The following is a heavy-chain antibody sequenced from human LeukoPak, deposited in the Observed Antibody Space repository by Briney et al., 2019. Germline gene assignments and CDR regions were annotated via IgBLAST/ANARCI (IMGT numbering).Heavy chain of an antibody. Sequence: SETLSLTCAVYGGSFSGYYWSWIRQPPGKGLEWIGEINHSGSTNYNPSLKSRVTISVDTSKNQFSLKLSSVTAADTAVYYCAVGLLWFGELNPFDYWGQGTLVTVSS. CDR2: INHSGST. CDR3: AVGLLWFGELNPFDY. CDR1: GGSFSGYY. J-gene: IGHJ4*02. D-gene: IGHD3-10*01. V-gene: IGHV4-34*01.